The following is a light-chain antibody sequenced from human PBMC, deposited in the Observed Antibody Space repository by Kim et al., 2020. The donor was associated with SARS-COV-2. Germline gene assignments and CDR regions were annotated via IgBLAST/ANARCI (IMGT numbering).Light chain of an antibody. J-gene: IGLJ2*01. CDR1: SSNIGAGYA. CDR2: TNN. V-gene: IGLV1-40*01. CDR3: QSHDKFMV. Sequence: PGQRVTISCTGSSSNIGAGYAVHWYRQVPGAAPQLLIYTNNTRPSGVPDRFSGSKSGTSASLAITGLLAEDEAIYYCQSHDKFMVFGGGTQLTVL.